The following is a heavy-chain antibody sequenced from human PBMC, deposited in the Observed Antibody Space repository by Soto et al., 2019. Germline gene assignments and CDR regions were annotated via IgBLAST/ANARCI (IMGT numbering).Heavy chain of an antibody. J-gene: IGHJ3*02. V-gene: IGHV4-31*03. Sequence: QVQLQESGPGLVKPSQTLSLTCTGSGGSISSGGYYWSWMRQHPGKGLKWIGYIYYSGSTYYNPSLKSRVTISVDTSKNQFSRKLSSVTAADTAVYYCARDPRYYGSGSYYSSPWAFDIWGQGTMVTVSS. CDR2: IYYSGST. CDR3: ARDPRYYGSGSYYSSPWAFDI. D-gene: IGHD3-10*01. CDR1: GGSISSGGYY.